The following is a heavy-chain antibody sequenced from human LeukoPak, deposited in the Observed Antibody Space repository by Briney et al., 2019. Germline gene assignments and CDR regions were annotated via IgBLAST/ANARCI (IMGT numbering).Heavy chain of an antibody. CDR2: ISYDGSNK. V-gene: IGHV3-30-3*02. Sequence: GRSLRLSCAASGFTFSSYAMHWVRQAPGKGLEWVAVISYDGSNKYYADSVKGRFTISRDNSKNTLYLQMNSLRAEDTAVYYCAKYPRLRLPFFDYWGQGTLVTVSS. D-gene: IGHD4-17*01. J-gene: IGHJ4*02. CDR1: GFTFSSYA. CDR3: AKYPRLRLPFFDY.